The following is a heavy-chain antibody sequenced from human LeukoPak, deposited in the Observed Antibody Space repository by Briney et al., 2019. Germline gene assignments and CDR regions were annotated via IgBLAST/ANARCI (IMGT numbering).Heavy chain of an antibody. CDR3: ARGSLGIPLSEVYYYMDV. Sequence: GASVKVSCKASGGTFSSYAISWVRQAPGQGLEWMGGIIPIFGTANYAQKFQGRVTITTDESTSTAYMELSSLRSEGTAVYYCARGSLGIPLSEVYYYMDVWGKGTTVTVSS. D-gene: IGHD6-13*01. V-gene: IGHV1-69*05. CDR2: IIPIFGTA. CDR1: GGTFSSYA. J-gene: IGHJ6*03.